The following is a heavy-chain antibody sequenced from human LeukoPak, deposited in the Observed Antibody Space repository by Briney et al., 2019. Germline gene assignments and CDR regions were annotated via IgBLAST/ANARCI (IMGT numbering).Heavy chain of an antibody. CDR2: ISAYNGNT. Sequence: ASVKVSYKASGYTFTSYGISWVRQAPGQGLEWMGWISAYNGNTNYAQKLQGRVTMTTDTSTSTAYMELRSLRPDDTAVYYCAAEIGCSSTSCYGYWGQGTLVTVSS. J-gene: IGHJ4*02. D-gene: IGHD2-2*01. CDR1: GYTFTSYG. V-gene: IGHV1-18*01. CDR3: AAEIGCSSTSCYGY.